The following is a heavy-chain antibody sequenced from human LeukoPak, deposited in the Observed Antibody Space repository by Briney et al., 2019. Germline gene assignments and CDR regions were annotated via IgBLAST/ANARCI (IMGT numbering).Heavy chain of an antibody. CDR2: ISAYNGKT. J-gene: IGHJ4*02. D-gene: IGHD3-3*01. CDR3: ARTPPYNDFWSGYRSTSLDS. Sequence: VASVNVSCKASGYTFTNYGIAWVRQAPGQGLEWMGWISAYNGKTNHAHKLRGRVTMTTDTSSRTAYMELRRLTSDDTAVYYCARTPPYNDFWSGYRSTSLDSWGQGTLVTVSS. V-gene: IGHV1-18*01. CDR1: GYTFTNYG.